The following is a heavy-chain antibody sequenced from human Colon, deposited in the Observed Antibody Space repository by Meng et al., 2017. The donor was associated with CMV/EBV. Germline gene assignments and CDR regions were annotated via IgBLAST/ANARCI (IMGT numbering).Heavy chain of an antibody. CDR1: GFTFTNYG. Sequence: GSLKISCAASGFTFTNYGMSWVRQAPGKGLEWVSSISGNGGNTNYAGSVKGRFTISRDNSKNTLYLQMNSLRADDTAVYYCAKGSSSWWTDFDYWGQGTLVTVSS. D-gene: IGHD6-13*01. J-gene: IGHJ4*02. V-gene: IGHV3-23*01. CDR2: ISGNGGNT. CDR3: AKGSSSWWTDFDY.